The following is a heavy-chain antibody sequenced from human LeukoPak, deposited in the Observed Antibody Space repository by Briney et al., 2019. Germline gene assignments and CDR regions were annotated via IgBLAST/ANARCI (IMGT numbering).Heavy chain of an antibody. V-gene: IGHV4-34*01. D-gene: IGHD6-19*01. CDR2: INHSGST. Sequence: PSETLSLTCAVYGGSFSGYYWSWIRQPPGKGLEWIGEINHSGSTNYSPSLKSRVTISVDTSKNQFSLKLSSVTAADTAVYYCARGSGSGWLRPRFDYWGQGTLVTVSS. J-gene: IGHJ4*02. CDR1: GGSFSGYY. CDR3: ARGSGSGWLRPRFDY.